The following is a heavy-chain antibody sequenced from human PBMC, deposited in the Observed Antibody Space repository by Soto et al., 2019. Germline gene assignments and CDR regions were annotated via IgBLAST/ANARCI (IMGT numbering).Heavy chain of an antibody. Sequence: GGSLRLSCAASGFSFSSYAMSWVRQAPPQGLEWVSSISTRGGRTYYADSVKGRFSISRDNSANAVYLDMDNLRAEDTGIYYCAKEFYYDASGKYSVLYFDSWGQGALVTVSS. CDR2: ISTRGGRT. CDR3: AKEFYYDASGKYSVLYFDS. V-gene: IGHV3-23*01. CDR1: GFSFSSYA. D-gene: IGHD3-22*01. J-gene: IGHJ4*02.